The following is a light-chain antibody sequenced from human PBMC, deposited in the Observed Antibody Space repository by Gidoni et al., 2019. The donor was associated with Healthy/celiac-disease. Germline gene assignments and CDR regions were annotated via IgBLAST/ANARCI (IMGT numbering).Light chain of an antibody. J-gene: IGKJ4*01. Sequence: EILLTQSPATLSLSPGERATLSCRASQSVSSYLAWYQQKPGQAPRLLIYDASNRATGIPARFSGSGSGTEFTLTISSLEPEDFAVYYCKQRNNWPLTCXGXTKVEIK. V-gene: IGKV3-11*01. CDR2: DAS. CDR1: QSVSSY. CDR3: KQRNNWPLT.